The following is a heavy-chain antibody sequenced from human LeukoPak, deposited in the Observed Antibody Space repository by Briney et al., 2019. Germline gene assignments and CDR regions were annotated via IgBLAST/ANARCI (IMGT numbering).Heavy chain of an antibody. D-gene: IGHD3-10*01. CDR2: IYSGGST. J-gene: IGHJ6*02. CDR3: ARAKLNYYYGSGSYSEDYYYCYGMDV. CDR1: GFTVSRSY. V-gene: IGHV3-66*01. Sequence: GGSLRLSCAASGFTVSRSYMSWVRQAPGKGLEWVSVIYSGGSTYYADSVKGRFTISRDNSKNTLYLQMNSLRAEDTAVYYCARAKLNYYYGSGSYSEDYYYCYGMDVWGQGTTVTVSS.